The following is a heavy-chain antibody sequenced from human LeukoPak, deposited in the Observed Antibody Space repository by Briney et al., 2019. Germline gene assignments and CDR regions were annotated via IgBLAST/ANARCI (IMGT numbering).Heavy chain of an antibody. Sequence: NPSETLSLTCTVSGGSISSGSYYWSWIRQPAGKGLEWIGRIYTSGSTNYNPSLKSRVTISVDTSKNQFSLKLSSVTAADTAVYYCARNYYGSGSYDDVWGKGTTVTISS. CDR3: ARNYYGSGSYDDV. V-gene: IGHV4-61*02. J-gene: IGHJ6*04. CDR2: IYTSGST. CDR1: GGSISSGSYY. D-gene: IGHD3-10*01.